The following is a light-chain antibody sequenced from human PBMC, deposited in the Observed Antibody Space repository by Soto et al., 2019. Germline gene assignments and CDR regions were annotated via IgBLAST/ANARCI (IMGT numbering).Light chain of an antibody. V-gene: IGKV1-39*01. J-gene: IGKJ5*01. CDR3: QQSYTTPRIT. Sequence: DIQMTQSPSSLSASIGDSVIITCRASQDIGTYLNWYQHKPGKAPKHLIYAASSLQTGVPSRFTGSGSGTEFTLTIDSLQPEDFANYYCQQSYTTPRITFGQGTRLEIK. CDR1: QDIGTY. CDR2: AAS.